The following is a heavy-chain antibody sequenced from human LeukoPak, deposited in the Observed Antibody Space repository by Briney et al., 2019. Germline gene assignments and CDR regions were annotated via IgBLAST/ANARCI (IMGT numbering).Heavy chain of an antibody. V-gene: IGHV3-7*01. CDR1: GFTFGSYW. CDR3: ARDKRVGPTLFDY. J-gene: IGHJ4*02. D-gene: IGHD1-26*01. CDR2: IKEDGSEK. Sequence: GGSLRLSCVASGFTFGSYWMSWVRQAPGKGLEWVANIKEDGSEKYYMDSVKGRFTISRDNAKNSLYLQMSSLGAEETAVYYCARDKRVGPTLFDYWGQGTAVTVSS.